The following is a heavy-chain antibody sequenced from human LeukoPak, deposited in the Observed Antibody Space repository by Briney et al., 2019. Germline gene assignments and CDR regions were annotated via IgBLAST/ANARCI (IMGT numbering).Heavy chain of an antibody. J-gene: IGHJ4*02. CDR2: INPNSGGT. CDR3: ASSEVRGYCSSTSCFGLDY. V-gene: IGHV1-2*06. D-gene: IGHD2-2*01. CDR1: GYTFTGYY. Sequence: ASVKVSCKASGYTFTGYYMHWVRQAPGQGLEWMGRINPNSGGTNYAQKFQGRVTMTRDTSISTAYMELSRLRSDDTAVYYCASSEVRGYCSSTSCFGLDYWGQGTLVTVSS.